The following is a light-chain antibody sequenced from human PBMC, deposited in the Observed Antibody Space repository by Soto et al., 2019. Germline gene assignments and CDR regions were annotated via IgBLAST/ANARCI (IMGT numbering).Light chain of an antibody. V-gene: IGKV1-5*03. CDR1: QSVSSR. Sequence: EIQMTQSTSSLCASVGDGVTIXCRASQSVSSRLGWFQQRAGEAHKLLIYNASILETGVPSTFSGSGYGKEFTLTISSLQPDDLATYYCQQHNSYWTFGQGTKVDIK. CDR2: NAS. CDR3: QQHNSYWT. J-gene: IGKJ1*01.